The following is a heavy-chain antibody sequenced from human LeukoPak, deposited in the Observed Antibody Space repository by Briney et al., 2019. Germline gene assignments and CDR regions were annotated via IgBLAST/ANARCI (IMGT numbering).Heavy chain of an antibody. CDR1: GFTFSSYA. CDR2: ISYDGSNK. J-gene: IGHJ4*02. V-gene: IGHV3-30*04. Sequence: GGSLRLSCAASGFTFSSYAMHWVRQAPGKGLEWVAVISYDGSNKYYADSVKGRFTISRDNSKNTLYLQMSRLRAEDTALFYCAKMTDSTPYSSGTFDSWGQGTLVTVSS. CDR3: AKMTDSTPYSSGTFDS. D-gene: IGHD3-10*01.